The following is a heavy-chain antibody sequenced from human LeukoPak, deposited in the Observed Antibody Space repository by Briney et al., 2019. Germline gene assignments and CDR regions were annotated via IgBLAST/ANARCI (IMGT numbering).Heavy chain of an antibody. J-gene: IGHJ3*01. CDR3: ARAYSGSFYEAFDF. Sequence: GGSLRLSRAASRFTFSTHGMHWVRQAPGKGLEWVAVISYHGSNKHYADSVKGRFTISRDNSKNSLYLQMHSLRPEDTAVYYCARAYSGSFYEAFDFWGQGTMVTVSS. CDR1: RFTFSTHG. V-gene: IGHV3-30-3*01. CDR2: ISYHGSNK. D-gene: IGHD1-26*01.